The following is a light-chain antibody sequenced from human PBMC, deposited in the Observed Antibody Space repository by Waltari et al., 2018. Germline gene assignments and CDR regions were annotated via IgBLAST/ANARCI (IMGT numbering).Light chain of an antibody. Sequence: DIQLTQSPSFLSASLGDRVTLTCRASQDISNYLAWYQLKPGKAPNLLIYAASTLQSGVPSRFSGSGSGTKFTLTISSLQPEDFAIYYCQQLKSYPRTFGQGTKVEV. CDR3: QQLKSYPRT. J-gene: IGKJ1*01. CDR1: QDISNY. V-gene: IGKV1-9*01. CDR2: AAS.